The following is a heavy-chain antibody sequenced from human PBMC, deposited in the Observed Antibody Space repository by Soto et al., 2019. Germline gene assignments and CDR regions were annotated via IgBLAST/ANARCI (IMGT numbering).Heavy chain of an antibody. CDR1: GGTFSSYA. CDR2: IIPIFGTT. V-gene: IGHV1-69*01. CDR3: GRGSVAPAVSQHPFDS. D-gene: IGHD2-2*01. Sequence: QVQLVQSGAEVKKPGSSVKVSCKASGGTFSSYAISWVRQAPGQGLEWMGGIIPIFGTTNYAQKFQGRVTITADESRSTAYMGGSSLRSEDTAVYYWGRGSVAPAVSQHPFDSGGQGPLVTLPS. J-gene: IGHJ4*02.